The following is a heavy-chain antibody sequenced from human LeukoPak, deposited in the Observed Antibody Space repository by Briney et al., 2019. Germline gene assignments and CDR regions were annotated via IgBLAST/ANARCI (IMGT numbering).Heavy chain of an antibody. CDR2: IYWDDDE. J-gene: IGHJ1*01. V-gene: IGHV2-5*02. CDR1: GFSLSTSGVG. CDR3: AHKVEVGVNTRYFQH. Sequence: SGPTLENPTQTLTLTCTFSGFSLSTSGVGVGWIRQPPGKALEWLALIYWDDDERYSPSLKSRLTITKDTSKNQVVLTMTNMDPVDTATYYCAHKVEVGVNTRYFQHWGQGTLVTVSA. D-gene: IGHD1-26*01.